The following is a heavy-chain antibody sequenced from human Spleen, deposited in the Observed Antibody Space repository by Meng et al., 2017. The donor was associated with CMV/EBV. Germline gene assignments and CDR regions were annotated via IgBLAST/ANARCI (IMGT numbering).Heavy chain of an antibody. CDR1: GFTFSDYY. V-gene: IGHV3-11*04. CDR2: ISSSGSTI. CDR3: ARVCGSSSTPNYGMDV. J-gene: IGHJ6*02. D-gene: IGHD6-6*01. Sequence: GESLKISCAASGFTFSDYYMSWIRQAPGKGLEWVSYISSSGSTIYYADSVKDRSTISRDNAKNSLYLQMNSLRAEDTAVYYCARVCGSSSTPNYGMDVWGQGTTVTVSS.